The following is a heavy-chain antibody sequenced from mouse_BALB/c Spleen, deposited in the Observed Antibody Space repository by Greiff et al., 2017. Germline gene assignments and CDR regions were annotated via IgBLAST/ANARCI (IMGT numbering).Heavy chain of an antibody. D-gene: IGHD1-2*01. Sequence: VQLQESGPGLVKPSQSLSLTCTVTGYSITSDYAWNWIRQFPGNKLEWMGYISYSGSTSYNPSLKSRISITRDTSKNQFFLQLNSVTTEDTATYYCARETTAIAYWGQGTLVTVSA. V-gene: IGHV3-2*02. CDR3: ARETTAIAY. CDR2: ISYSGST. CDR1: GYSITSDYA. J-gene: IGHJ3*01.